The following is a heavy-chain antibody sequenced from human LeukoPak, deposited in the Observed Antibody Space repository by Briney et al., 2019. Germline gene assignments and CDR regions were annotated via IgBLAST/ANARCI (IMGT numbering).Heavy chain of an antibody. Sequence: SETLSLTCTVSGDSISSFYWTWIRQPAGKGLEWIGRIYTSGSTNYNPSLKSRVTMSVDTSKNQFSLKLSSVTAADTAVYYCARGGYYDSSGYYSDAFDIWGQGTMVTVSS. D-gene: IGHD3-22*01. CDR3: ARGGYYDSSGYYSDAFDI. J-gene: IGHJ3*02. CDR2: IYTSGST. V-gene: IGHV4-4*07. CDR1: GDSISSFY.